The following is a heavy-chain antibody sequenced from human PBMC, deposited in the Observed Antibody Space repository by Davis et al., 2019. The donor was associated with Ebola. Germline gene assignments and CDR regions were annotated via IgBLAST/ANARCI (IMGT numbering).Heavy chain of an antibody. V-gene: IGHV4-34*01. D-gene: IGHD6-13*01. J-gene: IGHJ3*02. CDR1: GGSFSGYY. CDR2: INHSGST. CDR3: ARGPVYSSSGREAFDI. Sequence: PSETLSLTCAVYGGSFSGYYWSWIRQPPGKGLEWIGEINHSGSTNYNPSLKSRVTISVDTSKNQFSLKLSSVTAADTAVYYCARGPVYSSSGREAFDIWGQGTMVTVSS.